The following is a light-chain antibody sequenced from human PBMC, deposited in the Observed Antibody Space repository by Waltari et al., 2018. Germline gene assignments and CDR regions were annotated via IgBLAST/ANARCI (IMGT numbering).Light chain of an antibody. Sequence: QTVVTQEPALSVSPGGTVTLTCALTSGSVSTTSYATWYQQTPGHPPRTRVYKGNSRSSGVPDRRSGSILGNKAALTITGAQADDESHYFCFFYMGSGIWVSGGGTKLTVL. CDR1: SGSVSTTSY. J-gene: IGLJ3*02. V-gene: IGLV8-61*01. CDR3: FFYMGSGIWV. CDR2: KGN.